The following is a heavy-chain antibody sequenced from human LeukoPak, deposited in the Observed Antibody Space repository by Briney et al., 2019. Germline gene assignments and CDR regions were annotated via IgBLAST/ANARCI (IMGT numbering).Heavy chain of an antibody. V-gene: IGHV7-4-1*02. CDR2: INTNTGNP. D-gene: IGHD6-19*01. Sequence: ASVKVSCKASGYTFTSYAVNWVRQAPGQGLKWMGWINTNTGNPTYAQGFTGRFVFSLDTSVSTAYLQISSLKAEDTAVYYCARDRRVTVAGSTPHGGVFDPWGQGTLVTVSS. CDR1: GYTFTSYA. CDR3: ARDRRVTVAGSTPHGGVFDP. J-gene: IGHJ5*02.